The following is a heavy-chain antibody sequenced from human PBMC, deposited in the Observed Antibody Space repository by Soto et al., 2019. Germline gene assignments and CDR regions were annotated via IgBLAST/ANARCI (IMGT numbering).Heavy chain of an antibody. V-gene: IGHV1-8*01. CDR1: GYTFTSYD. Sequence: ASVKVSCKASGYTFTSYDINWVRQATGQGLEWMGWMNPNSGNTGYAQKFQGRVTMTRNTSISTAYMELSGLRSEDTAVYYCARVGWFGELSREEYYYYYYMDVWGKGTTVTVSS. J-gene: IGHJ6*03. D-gene: IGHD3-10*01. CDR3: ARVGWFGELSREEYYYYYYMDV. CDR2: MNPNSGNT.